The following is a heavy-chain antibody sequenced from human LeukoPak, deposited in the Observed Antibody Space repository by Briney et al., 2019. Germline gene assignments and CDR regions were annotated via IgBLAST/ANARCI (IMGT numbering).Heavy chain of an antibody. CDR1: GYTFTSYD. CDR2: MNPNSGNT. V-gene: IGHV1-8*01. D-gene: IGHD3-22*01. Sequence: ASVKVSCKASGYTFTSYDINWVRRATGQGLEWMGWMNPNSGNTGYAQKFQGRVTMTRNTSISTAYMELSSLRSEDTAVYYCARPSGYYYYYYYYMDVWGKGTTVTVSS. CDR3: ARPSGYYYYYYYYMDV. J-gene: IGHJ6*03.